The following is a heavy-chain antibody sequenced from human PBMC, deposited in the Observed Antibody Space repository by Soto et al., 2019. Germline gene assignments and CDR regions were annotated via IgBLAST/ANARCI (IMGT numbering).Heavy chain of an antibody. V-gene: IGHV3-74*01. J-gene: IGHJ4*02. D-gene: IGHD2-2*01. Sequence: LRLSCAASGFTFSSYWMHWVRQAPGKGLVWVSRINSDGSSTSHADSVKGRFTISRDNAKNTLYLQMNSLRAEDTAVYYCARDELVGYQLLFSVDYWGQGTLVTVSS. CDR1: GFTFSSYW. CDR2: INSDGSST. CDR3: ARDELVGYQLLFSVDY.